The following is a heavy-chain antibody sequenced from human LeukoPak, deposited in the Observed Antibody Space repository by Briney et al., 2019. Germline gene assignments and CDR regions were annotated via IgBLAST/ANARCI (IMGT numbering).Heavy chain of an antibody. D-gene: IGHD3-22*01. Sequence: GGSLRLSCAASGFTFSSYAMHWVRQAPGKGLEWVAVISYDGSNKYYADSVKGRFTISRDNSKNTLYLQMDSLRAEDTAVYYCARVVHPYDYESSGLTYDAFDIWGQGTMVTVSS. CDR2: ISYDGSNK. J-gene: IGHJ3*02. CDR1: GFTFSSYA. CDR3: ARVVHPYDYESSGLTYDAFDI. V-gene: IGHV3-30*04.